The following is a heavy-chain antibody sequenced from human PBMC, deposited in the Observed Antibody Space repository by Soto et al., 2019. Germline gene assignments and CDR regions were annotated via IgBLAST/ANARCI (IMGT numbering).Heavy chain of an antibody. D-gene: IGHD3-9*01. Sequence: QVKLQESGPGLEKPSGTLSLTCAVSGGSISNNSWWPWVRQAPGKGLEWIGEIHDRGSTNYNLSLKSRATVSIDRSKSKFSLEMRAVTAADTAVYYCAGQWAAGYGAFDPWGQGTLVTVSS. CDR1: GGSISNNSW. CDR3: AGQWAAGYGAFDP. J-gene: IGHJ5*02. CDR2: IHDRGST. V-gene: IGHV4-4*02.